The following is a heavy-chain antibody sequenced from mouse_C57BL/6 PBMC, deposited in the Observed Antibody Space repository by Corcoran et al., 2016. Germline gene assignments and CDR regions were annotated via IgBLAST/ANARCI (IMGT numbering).Heavy chain of an antibody. V-gene: IGHV1-26*01. CDR2: INPNNGGT. D-gene: IGHD3-2*02. J-gene: IGHJ3*01. CDR3: ARSRTAQAEFAY. Sequence: EVQLQQSGPELVKPGASVKISCKASGYTFTDYYMNWVKQSHGKSLEWIGDINPNNGGTSYNQKFKGKATLTVDKSSSTAYMELRSLTSEDSAVYYCARSRTAQAEFAYWGQGTLVTVSA. CDR1: GYTFTDYY.